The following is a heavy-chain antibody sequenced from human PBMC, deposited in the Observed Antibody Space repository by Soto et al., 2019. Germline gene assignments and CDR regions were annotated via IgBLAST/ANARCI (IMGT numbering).Heavy chain of an antibody. CDR2: INHSGST. CDR3: GGDPRRGDYVGY. Sequence: QVQLQQWGAGLLKPSETLSLTCAVYGGSFSGYYWSWIRQPPGKGLEWIGEINHSGSTNYNPSLKGRVTLSVDTSKNQFSPKLSFVTAGDTAVYFCGGDPRRGDYVGYWGQGTLVTVSS. D-gene: IGHD4-17*01. V-gene: IGHV4-34*01. CDR1: GGSFSGYY. J-gene: IGHJ4*02.